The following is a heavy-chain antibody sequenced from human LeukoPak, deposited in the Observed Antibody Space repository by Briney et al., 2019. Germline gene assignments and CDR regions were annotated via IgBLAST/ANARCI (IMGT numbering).Heavy chain of an antibody. CDR1: GYSISSGYY. Sequence: SETLSLTCTVSGYSISSGYYWGWIRQPPGKGLEWIGSIYHSGSTYYNPSLKSRVTISVDTSKNQFSLKLSSVTAADTAVYYCARATVVVIAIPTWGQGTLVTVSS. J-gene: IGHJ4*02. V-gene: IGHV4-38-2*02. CDR2: IYHSGST. D-gene: IGHD2-21*01. CDR3: ARATVVVIAIPT.